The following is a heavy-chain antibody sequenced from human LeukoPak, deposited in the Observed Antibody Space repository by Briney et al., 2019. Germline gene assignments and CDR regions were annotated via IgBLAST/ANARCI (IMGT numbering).Heavy chain of an antibody. J-gene: IGHJ3*01. CDR2: ISAYNDDT. D-gene: IGHD2-15*01. V-gene: IGHV1-18*01. CDR3: ARDRGYLPVDFDP. Sequence: GASVKVSCKASGYTFTSYGISWVRQAPGQGLEWMGWISAYNDDTNYAQKFQGRVTMTKDTSTSTTYMELRSLRSDDTAVYYCARDRGYLPVDFDPWGQGTMVTVSS. CDR1: GYTFTSYG.